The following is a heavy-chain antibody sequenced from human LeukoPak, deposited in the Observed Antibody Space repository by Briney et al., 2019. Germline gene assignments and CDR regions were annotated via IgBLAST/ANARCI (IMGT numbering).Heavy chain of an antibody. V-gene: IGHV1-69*05. Sequence: ASVKVSCKASGGTFSSYAISWVRQAPGQGLEWMGRIIPIFGTANYAQKFQGRVTITTDESTSTAYMELSSLRSEDTAVYYCARGTTFTQVGYYYYMDVWGKGTTVTVSS. CDR3: ARGTTFTQVGYYYYMDV. CDR1: GGTFSSYA. CDR2: IIPIFGTA. D-gene: IGHD1-7*01. J-gene: IGHJ6*03.